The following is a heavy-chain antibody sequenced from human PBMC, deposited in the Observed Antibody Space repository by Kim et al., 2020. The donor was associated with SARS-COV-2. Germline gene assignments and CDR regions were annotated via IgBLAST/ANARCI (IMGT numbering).Heavy chain of an antibody. Sequence: GGSLRLSCAASGFTFGDYARHWVRQAPGKGLEWVSGISWNRGSIGYADSVKGRFTISRDNAKNSLYLQMNSLRAEDTALYYCAKDKEYSSSSGAFDIWGQGTPVTLSS. V-gene: IGHV3-9*01. CDR1: GFTFGDYA. D-gene: IGHD6-6*01. CDR2: ISWNRGSI. J-gene: IGHJ3*02. CDR3: AKDKEYSSSSGAFDI.